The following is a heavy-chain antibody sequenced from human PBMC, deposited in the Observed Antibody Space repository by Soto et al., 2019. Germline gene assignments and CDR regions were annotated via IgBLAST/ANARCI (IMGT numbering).Heavy chain of an antibody. CDR1: GFTFSSYS. Sequence: GGSLRLSCAASGFTFSSYSMSWVRQAPGKGLEWVSGFRSSGDDGTTYYVDSVKGRFTISRDNSKNTLFLQMNSLRDEDTAIYSCAKKVNSGSGSQYFDYWGQGTLVTVSS. D-gene: IGHD3-10*01. CDR2: FRSSGDDGTT. J-gene: IGHJ4*02. V-gene: IGHV3-23*01. CDR3: AKKVNSGSGSQYFDY.